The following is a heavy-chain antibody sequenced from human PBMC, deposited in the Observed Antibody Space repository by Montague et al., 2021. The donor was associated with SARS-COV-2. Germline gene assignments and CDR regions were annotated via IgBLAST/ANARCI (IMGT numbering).Heavy chain of an antibody. CDR1: GGSFSTYS. J-gene: IGHJ6*03. CDR3: ARLGDGVVPSPILGVGPYFSCYYMDV. Sequence: SETLSLTCAVHGGSFSTYSWNWIRQPPGKGLEWMGEIHHGGSTNYNPSLKSRVTISADASKNKFSLNLTSVAAADTSVYYCARLGDGVVPSPILGVGPYFSCYYMDVWGKGTTVTVSS. CDR2: IHHGGST. D-gene: IGHD3-10*01. V-gene: IGHV4-34*01.